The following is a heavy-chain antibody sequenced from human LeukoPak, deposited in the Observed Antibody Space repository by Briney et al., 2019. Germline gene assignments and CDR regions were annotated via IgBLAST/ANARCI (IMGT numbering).Heavy chain of an antibody. J-gene: IGHJ4*02. V-gene: IGHV3-23*01. CDR2: ISGSGGST. D-gene: IGHD3-10*01. CDR3: AKNYEGVTFDY. Sequence: GGSLRLSCAASGFTFSSYAMSWVRQAPGKGREWVSTISGSGGSTYYADSVKGRFTISRDNSKNTLYLQMNSLRAEDTAVYYCAKNYEGVTFDYWGQGTLVTVSS. CDR1: GFTFSSYA.